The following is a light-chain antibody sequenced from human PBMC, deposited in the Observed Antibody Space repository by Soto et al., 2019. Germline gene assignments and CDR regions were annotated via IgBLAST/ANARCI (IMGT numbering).Light chain of an antibody. Sequence: DIQMTQSPSSLSASVGDRVTITCRASQGISNYLAWYQQKPGKIPKLLIYAASTLQSGVPSRFSGSGSGTDFALTISSLQPEDVATYYCQKYNSAPQITFGGGTKVEIK. J-gene: IGKJ4*01. CDR3: QKYNSAPQIT. CDR1: QGISNY. V-gene: IGKV1-27*01. CDR2: AAS.